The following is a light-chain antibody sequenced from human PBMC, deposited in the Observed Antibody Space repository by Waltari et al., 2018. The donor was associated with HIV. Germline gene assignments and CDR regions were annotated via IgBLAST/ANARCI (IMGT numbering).Light chain of an antibody. CDR2: AAS. CDR1: QSISSY. V-gene: IGKV1-39*01. J-gene: IGKJ5*01. Sequence: DIQMTQSPSSLSASAGDRVTITCRASQSISSYLNWYHHKPGKAPKLLIYAASSWQTGVPSRFSGSGSETDFTLTISSLQPEDFATYYCQQSYSTPGTFGQGTRLEIK. CDR3: QQSYSTPGT.